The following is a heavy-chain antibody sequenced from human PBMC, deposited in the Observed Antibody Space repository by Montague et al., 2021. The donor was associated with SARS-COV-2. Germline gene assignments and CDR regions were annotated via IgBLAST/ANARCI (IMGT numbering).Heavy chain of an antibody. CDR1: GGSISSYY. CDR3: ARIRYSSGYQGIYYFDY. V-gene: IGHV4-59*01. Sequence: SETLSLTCTVSGGSISSYYWSWIRQPPGKGLEWIGYIYYSGSTNYNPSLKSRVTISVDTSKNQFSLKLSSVTAADTAVYYCARIRYSSGYQGIYYFDYWGQGTLVTVSS. J-gene: IGHJ4*02. CDR2: IYYSGST. D-gene: IGHD3-22*01.